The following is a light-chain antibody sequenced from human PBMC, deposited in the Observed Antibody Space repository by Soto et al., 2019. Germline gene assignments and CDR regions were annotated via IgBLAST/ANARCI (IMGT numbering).Light chain of an antibody. V-gene: IGLV1-51*02. CDR2: ENN. Sequence: QSVLTQPPSVSAAPGQTVTISCSGNSFNIGNNYVSWFQHLPGTVPKLLIYENNKRPPGIPDRFSASKSGTSATLGITGLQTGDEGNYYCAAWDSSLSAGVFGGGTKVTVL. CDR1: SFNIGNNY. J-gene: IGLJ3*02. CDR3: AAWDSSLSAGV.